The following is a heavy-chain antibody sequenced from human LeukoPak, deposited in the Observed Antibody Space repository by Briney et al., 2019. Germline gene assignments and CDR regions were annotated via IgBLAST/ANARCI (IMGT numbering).Heavy chain of an antibody. CDR2: ISSSGSTI. CDR3: AKGPRYNILTGYYKSHFFDY. Sequence: PGGSLRLSCAASRSIFSSYEMNWVRQAPGKGLEWVSYISSSGSTIYYADSVKGRFTISRDNAKNTLYLQMNSLRAEDTAVYYCAKGPRYNILTGYYKSHFFDYWGQGTLVTVSS. J-gene: IGHJ4*02. CDR1: RSIFSSYE. V-gene: IGHV3-48*03. D-gene: IGHD3-9*01.